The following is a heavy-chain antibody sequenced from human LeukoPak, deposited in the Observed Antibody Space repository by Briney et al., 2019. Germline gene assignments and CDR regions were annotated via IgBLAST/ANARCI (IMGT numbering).Heavy chain of an antibody. CDR2: TYGSA. V-gene: IGHV4-34*09. CDR1: GGSFSGYY. Sequence: SETLSLTCAVYGGSFSGYYWAWIRLLPGKGLEWIGYTYGSANYNPSLKNRVSISVDTSKNQFSLRLTSVTAADTAVYYCARERGRLVDYWGQGTLVTVSS. CDR3: ARERGRLVDY. D-gene: IGHD3-9*01. J-gene: IGHJ4*02.